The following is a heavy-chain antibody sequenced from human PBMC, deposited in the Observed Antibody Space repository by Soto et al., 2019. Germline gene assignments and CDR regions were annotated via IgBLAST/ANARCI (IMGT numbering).Heavy chain of an antibody. V-gene: IGHV1-24*01. CDR1: GYTLTELS. CDR2: FDPEDGET. Sequence: ASVKVSCKVSGYTLTELSMHWVRQAPGKGLEWMGGFDPEDGETIYAQKFQGRVTMTEDTSTDTAYMELSSLISEDTAVYYCAGYYGSXSYHVHSMRSLNQGYFDLWG. D-gene: IGHD3-10*01. CDR3: AGYYGSXSYHVHSMRSLNQGYFDL. J-gene: IGHJ2*01.